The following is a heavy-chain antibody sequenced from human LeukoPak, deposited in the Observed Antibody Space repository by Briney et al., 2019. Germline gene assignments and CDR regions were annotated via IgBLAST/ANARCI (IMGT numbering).Heavy chain of an antibody. CDR3: AADRSGIYYGSGSYSRYYYMDV. CDR2: IVVGSGNT. D-gene: IGHD3-10*01. J-gene: IGHJ6*03. V-gene: IGHV1-58*02. Sequence: ASVKVSCKASGFTFTSSAMQWVRHARGQRLEWIGWIVVGSGNTNYAQKFQERVTITRDMSTSTAYMELSSLRSEDTAVYYCAADRSGIYYGSGSYSRYYYMDVWGKGTTVTISS. CDR1: GFTFTSSA.